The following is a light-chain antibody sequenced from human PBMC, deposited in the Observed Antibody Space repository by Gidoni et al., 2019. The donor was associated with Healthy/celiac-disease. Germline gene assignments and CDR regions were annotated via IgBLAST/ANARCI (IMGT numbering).Light chain of an antibody. V-gene: IGKV1-5*03. CDR2: KAS. Sequence: IQMTQSPSTLSASVGHRVTITCRASQSISTWLTSYNQKPGKAPTLLVYKASSLESGVPSSFSGSGSGTEFTLTISSLQHDDFETYYCQQYNSYSETFGQGTKVEIK. J-gene: IGKJ1*01. CDR3: QQYNSYSET. CDR1: QSISTW.